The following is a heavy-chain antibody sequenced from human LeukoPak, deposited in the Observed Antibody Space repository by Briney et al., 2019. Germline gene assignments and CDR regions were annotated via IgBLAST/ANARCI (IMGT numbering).Heavy chain of an antibody. CDR1: GVSISSGGYY. CDR2: IYYSGST. J-gene: IGHJ3*02. V-gene: IGHV4-31*03. D-gene: IGHD2-15*01. CDR3: AREGVGAFDI. Sequence: YPSQTLSLTCTVSGVSISSGGYYWSWIRQHPGKGLEWIGYIYYSGSTYYNPSLKSRVTISVDTSKNQFSLKLSSVTAADTAVYYCAREGVGAFDIWGQGTMVTVSS.